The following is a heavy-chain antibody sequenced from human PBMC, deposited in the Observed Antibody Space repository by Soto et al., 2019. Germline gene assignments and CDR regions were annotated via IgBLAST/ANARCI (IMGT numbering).Heavy chain of an antibody. J-gene: IGHJ2*01. CDR1: GFTVSSNY. CDR3: AREFSGYGTSTVTTSGWYFDL. D-gene: IGHD4-17*01. CDR2: IYSGGST. Sequence: EVQLVESGGGLIQPGGSLRLSCAASGFTVSSNYMSWVRQAPGKGLEWVSVIYSGGSTYYADSVKGRFTISRDNSTNTLYLQMNSLAAEDTAVYYCAREFSGYGTSTVTTSGWYFDLWGRGTLVTVSS. V-gene: IGHV3-53*01.